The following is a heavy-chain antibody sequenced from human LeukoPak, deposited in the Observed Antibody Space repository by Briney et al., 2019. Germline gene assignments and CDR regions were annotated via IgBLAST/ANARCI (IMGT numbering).Heavy chain of an antibody. CDR3: ARHGIPYSSGWYYYYYYYGMDV. V-gene: IGHV4-39*01. Sequence: SETLSLTCTVSGGSISSSSYYWGWIRQPPGKGLEWIGSIYYSGSTYYNPSLKSRVTISVDTSKNQFPLKLSSVTAADTAVYYCARHGIPYSSGWYYYYYYYGMDVWGQGTTVTVSS. D-gene: IGHD6-19*01. CDR2: IYYSGST. J-gene: IGHJ6*02. CDR1: GGSISSSSYY.